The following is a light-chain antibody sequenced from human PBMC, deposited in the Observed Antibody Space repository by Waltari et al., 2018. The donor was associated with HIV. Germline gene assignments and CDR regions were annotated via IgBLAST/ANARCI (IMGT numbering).Light chain of an antibody. CDR3: QSYPASLTVSLI. J-gene: IGLJ2*01. CDR2: DNT. CDR1: SPNIGAGYD. Sequence: QSVLTQPPPVSGAPGQRVTISSTGNSPNIGAGYDVHWYQQLPGKAPKLLISDNTNRPSGVRDRFSGSKSGTSASLAITGLRAEDEADYYCQSYPASLTVSLIFGGGTRLTVL. V-gene: IGLV1-40*01.